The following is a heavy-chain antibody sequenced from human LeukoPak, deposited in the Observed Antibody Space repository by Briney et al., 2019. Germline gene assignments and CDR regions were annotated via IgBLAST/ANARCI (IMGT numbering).Heavy chain of an antibody. CDR1: GFTFSGYW. CDR2: IKQDGTEK. Sequence: GGSLRLSCAASGFTFSGYWMSWLRQAPGKGLEWVANIKQDGTEKYYVDSVKGRFIISRDNAKNSLYLQMNSLRAEDTAVYYCARDGSGWSVYWGQGTLVTVSS. J-gene: IGHJ4*02. CDR3: ARDGSGWSVY. D-gene: IGHD6-19*01. V-gene: IGHV3-7*01.